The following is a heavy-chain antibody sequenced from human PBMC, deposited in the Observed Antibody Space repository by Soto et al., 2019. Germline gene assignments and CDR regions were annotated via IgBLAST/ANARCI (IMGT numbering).Heavy chain of an antibody. CDR3: ARTIAVAGLGYYYGMDV. D-gene: IGHD6-19*01. Sequence: PSETLSLTCTVSGGSISSGDYYWSWIRQPPGKGLEWIGYIYYSGSTYYNPSLKSRVTISVDTSKNQFSLRLSSVTAADTAVYYCARTIAVAGLGYYYGMDVWGQGTTVTVSS. J-gene: IGHJ6*02. CDR2: IYYSGST. CDR1: GGSISSGDYY. V-gene: IGHV4-30-4*01.